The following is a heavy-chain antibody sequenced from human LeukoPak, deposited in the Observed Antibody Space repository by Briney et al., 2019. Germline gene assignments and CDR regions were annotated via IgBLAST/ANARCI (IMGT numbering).Heavy chain of an antibody. J-gene: IGHJ4*02. CDR2: IRSKANSYAT. CDR3: TRLLRFLEWPHFDY. D-gene: IGHD3-3*01. CDR1: GFTFSGSA. Sequence: PGGSLRLSCAASGFTFSGSAMHWVRQASGKGLEWVDRIRSKANSYATAYAASVKGRFTISRDDSKNTAYLQMNSLKTEDTAVYYCTRLLRFLEWPHFDYWGQGTLVTVSS. V-gene: IGHV3-73*01.